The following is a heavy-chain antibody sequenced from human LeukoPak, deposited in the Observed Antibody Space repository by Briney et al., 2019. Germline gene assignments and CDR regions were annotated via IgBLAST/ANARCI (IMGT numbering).Heavy chain of an antibody. Sequence: ASVKVSCKASGYTFTSYAMHWVRQAPGQRLECMGWINTGNGNTKYSQKFQGRVTITRDTSASTAYMDLSSLRSEDTAVYYCARNTETAIPLPYYFDYWGQGTLVTISS. CDR1: GYTFTSYA. CDR3: ARNTETAIPLPYYFDY. J-gene: IGHJ4*02. D-gene: IGHD2-21*02. V-gene: IGHV1-3*04. CDR2: INTGNGNT.